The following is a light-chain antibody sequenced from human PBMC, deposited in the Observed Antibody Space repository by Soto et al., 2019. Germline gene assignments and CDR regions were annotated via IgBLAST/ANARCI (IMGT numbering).Light chain of an antibody. Sequence: DIQMTQSPSSLSASVGDRVTITCRASQGISNYLAWYQQKPGKVPKLLIYAASTLQSGVPSRFSGSGSGTDFTLTISTLQPEDVATYYCKKYNSAPFAFGQGTRLEIK. J-gene: IGKJ5*01. CDR1: QGISNY. CDR3: KKYNSAPFA. CDR2: AAS. V-gene: IGKV1-27*01.